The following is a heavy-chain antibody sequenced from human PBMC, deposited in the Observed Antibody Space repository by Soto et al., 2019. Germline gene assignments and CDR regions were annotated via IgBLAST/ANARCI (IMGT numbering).Heavy chain of an antibody. D-gene: IGHD4-17*01. CDR2: ISYDGSNK. J-gene: IGHJ3*01. Sequence: QVQLVESGGGVVQPGRSLRLSCAASGFTFSNYAIHWVRQAPGKGLEWVAVISYDGSNKYYADSVKGRFTISRDNSRNTLALPVNGLRPGDKAVYYYVCVGTVLTGPGAFDLWGQGTMVPVSS. CDR3: VCVGTVLTGPGAFDL. V-gene: IGHV3-30-3*01. CDR1: GFTFSNYA.